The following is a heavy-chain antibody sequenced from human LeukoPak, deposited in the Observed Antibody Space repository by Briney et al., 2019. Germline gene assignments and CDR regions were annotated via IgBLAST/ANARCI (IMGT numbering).Heavy chain of an antibody. D-gene: IGHD5-24*01. Sequence: ASVKVSCKASGYTVTSYYMHWVRQAPGQGLEWMAILNPSGGSSNYTQKFQGRATLTRATSTGTVYMELSSLRSEDTAVYYCARGGTRRDGYRDAFDIWGQGTMVTVSS. J-gene: IGHJ3*02. CDR1: GYTVTSYY. V-gene: IGHV1-46*01. CDR3: ARGGTRRDGYRDAFDI. CDR2: LNPSGGSS.